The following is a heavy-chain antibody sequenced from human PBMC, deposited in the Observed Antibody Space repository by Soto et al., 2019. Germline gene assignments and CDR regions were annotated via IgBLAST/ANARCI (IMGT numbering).Heavy chain of an antibody. D-gene: IGHD3-9*01. CDR2: INPNGGST. V-gene: IGHV1-46*04. CDR3: ARGLGLGDY. CDR1: GYTFTSYY. Sequence: QVQLVQSGAEVKKPGASVKLSCKASGYTFTSYYIHWVRQAPGQGLEWIGIINPNGGSTNYAYTLKGRLTVTRDTSMATVYMELGALTSEDTAVYYCARGLGLGDYWGQGTLVTVSS. J-gene: IGHJ4*02.